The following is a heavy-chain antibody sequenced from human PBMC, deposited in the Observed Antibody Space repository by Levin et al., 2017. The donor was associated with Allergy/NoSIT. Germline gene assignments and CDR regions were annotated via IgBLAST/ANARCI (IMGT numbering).Heavy chain of an antibody. CDR2: IYDRGVT. CDR1: VSRGSQY. J-gene: IGHJ5*02. Sequence: SQTLSLTCSAPVSRGSQYWTWIRQPPGKGLEWIGYIYDRGVTNYNPSLGGRASISVDTSKSQFSLTLTSVTAADTAVYFCARGVFWFDPWGQGTQVTVSS. V-gene: IGHV4-61*01. D-gene: IGHD3-10*01. CDR3: ARGVFWFDP.